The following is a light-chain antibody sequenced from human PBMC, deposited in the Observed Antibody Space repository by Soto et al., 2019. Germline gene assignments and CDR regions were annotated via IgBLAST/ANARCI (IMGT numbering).Light chain of an antibody. CDR2: AAS. CDR3: QQYYSFPPT. V-gene: IGKV1D-8*01. CDR1: QGVSSY. Sequence: VIWMTQSPSLLSASTGDRVTISCRVSQGVSSYLAWYQQKPGKAPELLIYAASTLPSGVPSRFSGSGSGTDFTLTISRLQSEDFATYYCQQYYSFPPTFGQGTKVEIK. J-gene: IGKJ1*01.